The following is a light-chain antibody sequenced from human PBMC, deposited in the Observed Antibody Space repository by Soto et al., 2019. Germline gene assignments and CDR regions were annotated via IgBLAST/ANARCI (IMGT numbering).Light chain of an antibody. Sequence: DIQMTQSPSSLSASVGDRVTITFRASQSISSYLNWYQQKPGKAPKLLIYAASSLQSGVPSRFSGSESGTDFTPPISSLQPKDFATYYCHQCYSPPLTLGGGTKV. V-gene: IGKV1-39*01. CDR3: HQCYSPPLT. CDR1: QSISSY. J-gene: IGKJ4*01. CDR2: AAS.